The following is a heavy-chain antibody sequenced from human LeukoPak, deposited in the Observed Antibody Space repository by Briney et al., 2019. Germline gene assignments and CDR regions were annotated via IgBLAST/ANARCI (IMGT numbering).Heavy chain of an antibody. D-gene: IGHD1-26*01. CDR1: GFTFDDYA. V-gene: IGHV3-9*01. J-gene: IGHJ4*02. CDR2: ISWNSGSI. Sequence: GGSLRLSCAASGFTFDDYAMHWVRQAPGKGLEWVSGISWNSGSIGYADSVKGRFTISRDNAKNSLYLQMNSLRAEDTALYYCAKDKYGSGSYYPSFDYWGQGTLVTVSS. CDR3: AKDKYGSGSYYPSFDY.